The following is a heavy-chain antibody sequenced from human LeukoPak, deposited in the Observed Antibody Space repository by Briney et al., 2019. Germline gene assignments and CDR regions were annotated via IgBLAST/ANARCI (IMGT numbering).Heavy chain of an antibody. Sequence: SETLSLTCAVYGGSFSGYYWSWIRQPPGKGLEWIGEINHSGSTNYNPSLKSRVTMLVDTSKNQFSLKLSSVTAADTAVYYCARGGRRVYDILTGYYDYWGQGTLVTVSS. V-gene: IGHV4-34*01. J-gene: IGHJ4*02. D-gene: IGHD3-9*01. CDR3: ARGGRRVYDILTGYYDY. CDR2: INHSGST. CDR1: GGSFSGYY.